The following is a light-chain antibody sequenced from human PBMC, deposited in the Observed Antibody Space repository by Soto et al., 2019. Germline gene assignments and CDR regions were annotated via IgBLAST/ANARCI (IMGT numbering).Light chain of an antibody. CDR1: SSDIGTYKY. CDR2: EVS. CDR3: SSYTTLKTVV. J-gene: IGLJ2*01. V-gene: IGLV2-14*01. Sequence: QSALTQPASVSGSPGQSITISCTGTSSDIGTYKYVSRFQHHPGKTPKLIIFEVSNRPSGISDRFSGFKSANTAYLTISGVQPEDEADYHCSSYTTLKTVVFGGGTKLTVL.